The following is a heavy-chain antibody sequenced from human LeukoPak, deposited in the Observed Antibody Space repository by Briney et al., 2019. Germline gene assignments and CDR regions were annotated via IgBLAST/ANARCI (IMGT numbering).Heavy chain of an antibody. D-gene: IGHD6-13*01. CDR3: ARDSSSWYNAFDI. V-gene: IGHV4-59*12. CDR1: GGSISSYY. J-gene: IGHJ3*02. CDR2: IYHSGST. Sequence: SETLSLTCTVSGGSISSYYWSWIRQPPGKGLEWIGEIYHSGSTNYNPSLKSRVTISVDTSKNQFSLKLSSVTAADTAVYYCARDSSSWYNAFDIWGQGTMVTVSS.